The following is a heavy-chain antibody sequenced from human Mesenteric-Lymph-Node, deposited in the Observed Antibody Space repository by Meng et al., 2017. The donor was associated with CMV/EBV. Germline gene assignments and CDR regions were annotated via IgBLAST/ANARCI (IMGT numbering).Heavy chain of an antibody. CDR3: ARGAGPMGYDFWSGYFGVTMVRGVPYYFDY. V-gene: IGHV1-8*01. J-gene: IGHJ4*02. Sequence: HATGQGLEWMGWVNPNSGNTGYAQKFQGRVTMTRNTSISTAYMELSSLRSEDTAVYYCARGAGPMGYDFWSGYFGVTMVRGVPYYFDYWGQGTLVTVSS. CDR2: VNPNSGNT. D-gene: IGHD3-3*01.